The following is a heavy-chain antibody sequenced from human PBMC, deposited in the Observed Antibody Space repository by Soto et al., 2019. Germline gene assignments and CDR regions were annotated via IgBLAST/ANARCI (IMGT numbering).Heavy chain of an antibody. CDR2: INPNSDNT. D-gene: IGHD3-22*01. V-gene: IGHV1-8*01. J-gene: IGHJ1*01. CDR3: ARETSGYYTI. Sequence: QVQLVQSGAAVKKPGASVKVSCTASGYTFTSYDINWVRQATGQGLEWMGWINPNSDNTGYAQNFQGRVTMTRNTSISTAYMELSSLRSEDTAVYYCARETSGYYTIWGQGTLVTVSS. CDR1: GYTFTSYD.